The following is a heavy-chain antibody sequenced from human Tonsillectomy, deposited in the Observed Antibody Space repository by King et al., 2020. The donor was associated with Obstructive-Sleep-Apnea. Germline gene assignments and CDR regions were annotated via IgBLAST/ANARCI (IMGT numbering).Heavy chain of an antibody. CDR1: GFPFDDYA. Sequence: VQLVESGGGLVQPGRSLRLSCAASGFPFDDYAMHWVRQAPGKGLEWVSGISWNSGSIGYADSVKGRFTISRDNAKNSLYLQMNSLRPEDTALYYCAKDSVDDYYDSSGYYYFDYWGQGTLVTVSS. D-gene: IGHD3-22*01. CDR3: AKDSVDDYYDSSGYYYFDY. J-gene: IGHJ4*02. V-gene: IGHV3-9*01. CDR2: ISWNSGSI.